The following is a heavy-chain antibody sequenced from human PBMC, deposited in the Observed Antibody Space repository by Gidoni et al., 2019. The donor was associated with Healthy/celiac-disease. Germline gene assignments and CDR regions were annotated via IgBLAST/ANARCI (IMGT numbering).Heavy chain of an antibody. CDR3: ARGDMVRGVARAFDY. CDR2: IYYSGST. V-gene: IGHV4-39*07. Sequence: QLQLQESGPGLVKPSETLSLTCTVSGGPISSSSYYWGWIRQPPGKGLEWIGSIYYSGSTYYNPSLKSRVTISVDTSKNQFSLKLSSVTAADTAVYYCARGDMVRGVARAFDYWGQGTLVTVSS. D-gene: IGHD3-10*01. CDR1: GGPISSSSYY. J-gene: IGHJ4*02.